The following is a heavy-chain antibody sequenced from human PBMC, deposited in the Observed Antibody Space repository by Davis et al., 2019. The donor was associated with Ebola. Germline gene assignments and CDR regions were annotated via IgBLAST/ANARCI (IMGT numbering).Heavy chain of an antibody. CDR3: TTDVGNYDIWGGYYYYGMDV. J-gene: IGHJ6*02. CDR2: IKSKTDGGTT. Sequence: PGGSLRLSCAASGFTFSNAWMSWVRQAPGKGLEWVGRIKSKTDGGTTDYAAPVKGRFTISRDDSKNTLYLQMNSLKTEDTAVYYCTTDVGNYDIWGGYYYYGMDVWGQGTTVTVSS. CDR1: GFTFSNAW. V-gene: IGHV3-15*01. D-gene: IGHD3-9*01.